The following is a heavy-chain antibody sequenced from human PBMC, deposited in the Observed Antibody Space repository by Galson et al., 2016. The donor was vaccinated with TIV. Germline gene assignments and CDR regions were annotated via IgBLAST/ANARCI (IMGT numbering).Heavy chain of an antibody. CDR1: GGSISSGGYY. D-gene: IGHD3-22*01. Sequence: TLSLTCTVSGGSISSGGYYWSWIRQHPGKGLEWIGYIYFSGTTQYNPSLKSRVTISVDTSKTQFSLNLSSVTAADTAVYYCARGHPRYSDSSGYYYSPYFDLWGQGTLVTVSS. CDR2: IYFSGTT. CDR3: ARGHPRYSDSSGYYYSPYFDL. J-gene: IGHJ4*02. V-gene: IGHV4-31*03.